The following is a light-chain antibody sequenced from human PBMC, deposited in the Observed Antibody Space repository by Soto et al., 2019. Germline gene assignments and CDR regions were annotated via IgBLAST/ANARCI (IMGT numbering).Light chain of an antibody. CDR1: SSNIGAGYD. CDR2: ANN. CDR3: QSYDSSLSGFYV. V-gene: IGLV1-40*01. Sequence: QSLLTQPPSVSGAPGQRVTISCTGSSSNIGAGYDVHWYQQLPGRAPKLLIYANNNRPSGVPDRFSGSRSGTSASLAITGLQAEDEADYSCQSYDSSLSGFYVFGTGTKLTVL. J-gene: IGLJ1*01.